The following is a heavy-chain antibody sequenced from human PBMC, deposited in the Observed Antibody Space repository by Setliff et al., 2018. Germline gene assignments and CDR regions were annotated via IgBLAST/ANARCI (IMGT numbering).Heavy chain of an antibody. CDR1: GGSISSHY. CDR2: IYYSGST. J-gene: IGHJ6*02. Sequence: SETLSLTCTVSGGSISSHYWSWIRQPPGKGLEWIGSIYYSGSTYYNPSLKSRVTISVDTSKNQFSLKLSSVTAADTAVYYCARGSTRRYYGMDVWGQGTTVTVSS. D-gene: IGHD1-1*01. V-gene: IGHV4-59*11. CDR3: ARGSTRRYYGMDV.